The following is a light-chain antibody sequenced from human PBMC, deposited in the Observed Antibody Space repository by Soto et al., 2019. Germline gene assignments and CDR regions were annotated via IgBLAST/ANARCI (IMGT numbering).Light chain of an antibody. Sequence: DIQMTQSHSTLSASVGDRVTITCRASQSISSWLAWYQQKPGKAPKLLIYDASSLESGVPSRFSGSGSGTEFTLTISSLQPDDFATYYCQQYNSYSITFGPGTKVDIK. J-gene: IGKJ3*01. CDR1: QSISSW. V-gene: IGKV1-5*01. CDR2: DAS. CDR3: QQYNSYSIT.